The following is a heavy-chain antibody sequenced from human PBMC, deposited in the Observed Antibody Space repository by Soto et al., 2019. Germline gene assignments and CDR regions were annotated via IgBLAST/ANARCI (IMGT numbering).Heavy chain of an antibody. Sequence: GGSLRLSCAASGFTFSSYGMHWVRQAPGKGLEWVAVISYDGSNKYYADSVKGRFTISRDNSKNTLYLQMNSLRAEDTAVYYCAKEQYYYDSSGYSSPVPGAFDIWGQGTMVTVSS. D-gene: IGHD3-22*01. CDR1: GFTFSSYG. CDR2: ISYDGSNK. J-gene: IGHJ3*02. CDR3: AKEQYYYDSSGYSSPVPGAFDI. V-gene: IGHV3-30*18.